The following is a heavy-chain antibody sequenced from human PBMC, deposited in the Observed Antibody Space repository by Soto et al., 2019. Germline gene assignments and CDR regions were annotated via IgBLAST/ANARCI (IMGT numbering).Heavy chain of an antibody. CDR3: ARDASGIAARPGYFDY. D-gene: IGHD6-6*01. CDR1: GGTFSSYA. V-gene: IGHV1-69*01. CDR2: IIPILGTA. J-gene: IGHJ4*02. Sequence: QVQLVQSGAEVKKPGSSVKVSCKASGGTFSSYAISWVRQAPGQGLEWMGGIIPILGTANYAQKFQGRVTITADESTSTAYMELSSLRSEDTAVYYCARDASGIAARPGYFDYWGQGTLVTVSS.